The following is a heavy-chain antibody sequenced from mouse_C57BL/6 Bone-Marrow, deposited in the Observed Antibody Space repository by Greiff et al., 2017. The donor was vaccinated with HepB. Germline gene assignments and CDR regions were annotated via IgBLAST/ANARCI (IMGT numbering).Heavy chain of an antibody. Sequence: QVHVKQPGAELVRPGPSVKLSCKASGYTFTSYWMHWVKQRPGQGLEWIGVIDPSDSYTNYNQKFKGKATMTVDTSSSTAYMQVSSLTSEDAAVYYCARRHYGSSYYAMDYWGQGTSVTVSS. CDR1: GYTFTSYW. V-gene: IGHV1-59*01. CDR3: ARRHYGSSYYAMDY. CDR2: IDPSDSYT. J-gene: IGHJ4*01. D-gene: IGHD1-1*01.